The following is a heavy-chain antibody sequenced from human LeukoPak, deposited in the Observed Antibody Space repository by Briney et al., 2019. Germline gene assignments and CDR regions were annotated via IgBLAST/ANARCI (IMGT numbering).Heavy chain of an antibody. J-gene: IGHJ4*02. CDR1: GFTFSDYY. CDR3: ARDEGDLGTPYYFDY. D-gene: IGHD3-10*01. CDR2: ISSSSSTI. V-gene: IGHV3-11*04. Sequence: GALRLSCAASGFTFSDYYMSWIRQAPGKGLEWVSYISSSSSTIYYADSVKGRFTISRDNAKNSLYLQMNSLRAEDTAVYYCARDEGDLGTPYYFDYWGQGTLVTVSS.